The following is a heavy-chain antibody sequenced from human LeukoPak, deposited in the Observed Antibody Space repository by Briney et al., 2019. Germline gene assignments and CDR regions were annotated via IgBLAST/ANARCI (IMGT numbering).Heavy chain of an antibody. CDR3: ARDGDYGDYFDY. V-gene: IGHV3-21*01. CDR2: ISGSGSYI. D-gene: IGHD4-17*01. J-gene: IGHJ4*02. Sequence: PGGSLRLSCAASGSTFSSYSMNWVRQAPGKGLEWVSSISGSGSYIYYADSVKGRFTISRDNAKNSLYLQMNSLRAEDPAVYYCARDGDYGDYFDYWGQGTLVTVSS. CDR1: GSTFSSYS.